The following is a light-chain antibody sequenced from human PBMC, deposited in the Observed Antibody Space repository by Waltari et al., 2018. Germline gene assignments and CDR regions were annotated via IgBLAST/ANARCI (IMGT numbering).Light chain of an antibody. CDR2: GAS. J-gene: IGKJ5*01. Sequence: EIVMTQSPATLSVSPGERATLSCRASQSVSSNLAWYQQKPGQAPRLFIYGASTRATVIPARFSGSGSGTEFTLTISSLQSEDFAVYYCQQYNNWPITFGQGTRLEIK. CDR3: QQYNNWPIT. CDR1: QSVSSN. V-gene: IGKV3-15*01.